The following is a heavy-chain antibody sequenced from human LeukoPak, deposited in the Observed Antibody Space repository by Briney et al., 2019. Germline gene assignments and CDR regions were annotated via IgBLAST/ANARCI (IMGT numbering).Heavy chain of an antibody. J-gene: IGHJ5*02. CDR3: ARHDGYGSGRWDWFDP. Sequence: ASVKVSCKASGYTFNENYIHWVRQAPGQGLEWMGSLNPINGDTKYAHPFNGRVTMTMDTSISTVYMELKTLTSDDTAVYCCARHDGYGSGRWDWFDPWGQGTLVTVSS. CDR2: LNPINGDT. V-gene: IGHV1-2*07. D-gene: IGHD3-10*01. CDR1: GYTFNENY.